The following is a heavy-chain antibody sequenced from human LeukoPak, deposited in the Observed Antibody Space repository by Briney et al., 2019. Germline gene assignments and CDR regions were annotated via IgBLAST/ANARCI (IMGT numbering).Heavy chain of an antibody. CDR3: TTPASGTNDAFDI. V-gene: IGHV3-15*01. D-gene: IGHD2-2*01. CDR1: GFTFSNAW. Sequence: TGGSLRLSCAASGFTFSNAWMSWVRQAPGKGLEWVGRIKSKTDGGTTDYAAPVKGRFTISRDDSKNTLYLQMNSLKTEDTAVYYCTTPASGTNDAFDIWGQGTMVTVSS. J-gene: IGHJ3*02. CDR2: IKSKTDGGTT.